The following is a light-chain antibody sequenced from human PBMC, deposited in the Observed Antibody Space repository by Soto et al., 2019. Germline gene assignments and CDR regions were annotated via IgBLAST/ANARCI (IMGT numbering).Light chain of an antibody. Sequence: TNSPATLSVSPGERATLSCRASQSISSDLAWYQQKPGQAPRLLIYGSTRATGIPARFSGSGSGTEFTLTISSLQSEDSALYYCQQYNWWPWTFGQGTKVDIK. J-gene: IGKJ1*01. CDR1: QSISSD. CDR2: GS. CDR3: QQYNWWPWT. V-gene: IGKV3-15*01.